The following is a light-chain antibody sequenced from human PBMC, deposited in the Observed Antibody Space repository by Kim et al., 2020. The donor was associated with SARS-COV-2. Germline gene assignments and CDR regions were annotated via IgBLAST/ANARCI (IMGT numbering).Light chain of an antibody. CDR1: TSSGSNSGTDT. J-gene: IGLJ3*02. CDR3: ATWDDSLNGPV. V-gene: IGLV1-44*01. CDR2: HND. Sequence: ELTQPPSASGTPGQRVTISCSGSTSSGSNSGTDTMTWYQHLPGTAPRLLIYHNDQRPSGVPDRFSGSKSGTSASLAISDLHSEDEADYYCATWDDSLNGPVFGGGTQLTVL.